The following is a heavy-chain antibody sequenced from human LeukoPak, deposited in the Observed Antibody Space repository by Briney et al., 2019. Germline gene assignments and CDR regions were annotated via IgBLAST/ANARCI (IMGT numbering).Heavy chain of an antibody. CDR2: INHSGST. CDR1: GGSFSGYY. D-gene: IGHD3-22*01. Sequence: SETLSLTCAVYGGSFSGYYWSWIRQPPGKGLEWIGEINHSGSTNYNPSLKSRVTISVDTSKNQFSLKLSSVTAADTAVYYCARGNPSARLLWGDSSGYYYFTYYYYYMDVWGKGTTVTVSS. CDR3: ARGNPSARLLWGDSSGYYYFTYYYYYMDV. V-gene: IGHV4-34*01. J-gene: IGHJ6*03.